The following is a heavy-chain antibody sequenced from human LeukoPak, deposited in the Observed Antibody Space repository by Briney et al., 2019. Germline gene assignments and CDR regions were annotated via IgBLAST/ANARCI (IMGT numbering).Heavy chain of an antibody. CDR1: GGSISSSSYY. CDR3: ARDPLYSNNWYIYMDV. D-gene: IGHD6-13*01. CDR2: IYYSGST. J-gene: IGHJ6*03. V-gene: IGHV4-39*07. Sequence: SETLSLTCTVSGGSISSSSYYWGWIRQPPGKGLEWIGSIYYSGSTYYNPSLKSRVTISVDTSKNQFSLRLNSVTAADTAVYYCARDPLYSNNWYIYMDVWGKGTTVTVSS.